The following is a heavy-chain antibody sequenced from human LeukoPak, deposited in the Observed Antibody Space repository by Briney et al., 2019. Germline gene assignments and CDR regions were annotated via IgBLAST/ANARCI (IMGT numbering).Heavy chain of an antibody. Sequence: ASVKVSCKASGYTFTSYAMHWLRQAPGQRLEWMGWINAGNGNTKYSQKFQGRVTITRDTSASTAYMELSSLRSEDTAVYYCARTYSSSWYWEFDYWGQGTLVTVSS. J-gene: IGHJ4*02. D-gene: IGHD6-13*01. V-gene: IGHV1-3*01. CDR1: GYTFTSYA. CDR3: ARTYSSSWYWEFDY. CDR2: INAGNGNT.